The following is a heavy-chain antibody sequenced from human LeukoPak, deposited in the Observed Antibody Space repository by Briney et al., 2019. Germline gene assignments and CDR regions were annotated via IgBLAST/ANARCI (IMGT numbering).Heavy chain of an antibody. CDR2: ISYDGSNK. D-gene: IGHD3/OR15-3a*01. V-gene: IGHV3-30-3*01. CDR3: ARDLVTFENTEYFQH. J-gene: IGHJ1*01. CDR1: GFTFSSYA. Sequence: GGSLRLSCAASGFTFSSYAMHWVRQAPGKGLEWVAVISYDGSNKYYADSVKGRFTISRDNSKNTLYLQMNSLRAEDTAVYYCARDLVTFENTEYFQHWGQGTLVTVSS.